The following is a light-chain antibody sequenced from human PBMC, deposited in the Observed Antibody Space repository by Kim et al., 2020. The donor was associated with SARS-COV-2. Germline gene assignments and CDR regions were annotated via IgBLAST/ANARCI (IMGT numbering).Light chain of an antibody. CDR3: AAWDDSLNAWV. CDR2: RNN. CDR1: SSNIGSNI. J-gene: IGLJ3*02. Sequence: QSVVTQPPSASGTAGQRVTISCSGSSSNIGSNIVNWYQQFPGTAPKLLINRNNQRPSGVPDRFSGSKSGTSASLAISGLQSEDEDDYYCAAWDDSLNAWVFGGGTQLTVL. V-gene: IGLV1-44*01.